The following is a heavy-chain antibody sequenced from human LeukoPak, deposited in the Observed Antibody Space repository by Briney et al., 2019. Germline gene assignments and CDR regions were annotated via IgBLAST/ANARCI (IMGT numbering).Heavy chain of an antibody. J-gene: IGHJ3*01. V-gene: IGHV4-59*08. D-gene: IGHD5-18*01. Sequence: PSETLSLTCTVSGCSINAFYWRWIRQPPGKGLEWIAFVRYNGKNNYNPSLKSRVVTSLNTANNQTLLRQNFVTAAGTAIYYCGQHPANTGAFDVWGQGRMVTVCS. CDR2: VRYNGKN. CDR3: GQHPANTGAFDV. CDR1: GCSINAFY.